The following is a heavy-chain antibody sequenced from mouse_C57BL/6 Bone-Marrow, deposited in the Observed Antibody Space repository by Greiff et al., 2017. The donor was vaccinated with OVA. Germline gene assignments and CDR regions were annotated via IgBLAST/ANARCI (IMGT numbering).Heavy chain of an antibody. D-gene: IGHD1-1*01. CDR1: GYTFTDYN. J-gene: IGHJ4*01. V-gene: IGHV1-18*01. CDR2: INPNTGGT. CDR3: ARSTPVPYYYAMDY. Sequence: EVQLQQSGPELVKPGASVKIPCKASGYTFTDYNMDWVKQSHGKSLEWIGDINPNTGGTIYNQKFKGKATLTVDKSSSTAYMELRSLTSEDTAVYYCARSTPVPYYYAMDYWGQGTSVTVSS.